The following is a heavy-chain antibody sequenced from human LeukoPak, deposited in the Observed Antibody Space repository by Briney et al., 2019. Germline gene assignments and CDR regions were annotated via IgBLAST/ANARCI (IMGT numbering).Heavy chain of an antibody. V-gene: IGHV4-39*01. D-gene: IGHD4-11*01. Sequence: PSETLSLTCTVSGASISSNNYYWGWIRQPPGKGLEWIGSLYYSGSTYYNSSLKSRVTISVDTSKNQFSLKLSSVTAADAAVYFCAATPTPESHFDHWGRGTLVTVSS. CDR3: AATPTPESHFDH. CDR1: GASISSNNYY. CDR2: LYYSGST. J-gene: IGHJ2*01.